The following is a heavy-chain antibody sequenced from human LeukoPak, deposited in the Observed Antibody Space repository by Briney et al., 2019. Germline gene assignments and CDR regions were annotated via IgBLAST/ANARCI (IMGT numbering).Heavy chain of an antibody. D-gene: IGHD3-10*01. J-gene: IGHJ3*02. Sequence: PSDTLSLTCTVSGCSISSYYWSWIRQPPGKGLEWIGYIYYSGSTNYNPSLKSRVAIPVDTSKNQFSLRLNSVTAADTAVYYCAKCNGYGLVDIWGQGTMVTVSS. CDR1: GCSISSYY. CDR2: IYYSGST. V-gene: IGHV4-59*07. CDR3: AKCNGYGLVDI.